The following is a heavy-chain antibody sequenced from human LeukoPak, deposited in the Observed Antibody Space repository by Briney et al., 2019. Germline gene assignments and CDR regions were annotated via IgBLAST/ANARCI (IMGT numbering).Heavy chain of an antibody. V-gene: IGHV3-7*03. CDR3: ARVPATTILGPYYFDY. CDR1: GFTFSSYW. CDR2: IKQDGSEK. Sequence: GGSLRLSCAASGFTFSSYWMSWVRQAPGKGLEWVANIKQDGSEKYYVDSVKGRFTISRDNAKNSLYLQMNSLRAEDTALYHCARVPATTILGPYYFDYWGQGTLVTVSS. D-gene: IGHD1-26*01. J-gene: IGHJ4*02.